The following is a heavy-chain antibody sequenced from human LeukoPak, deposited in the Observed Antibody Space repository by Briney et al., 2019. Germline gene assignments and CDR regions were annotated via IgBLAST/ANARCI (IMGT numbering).Heavy chain of an antibody. CDR1: GFTFSSYS. V-gene: IGHV3-21*01. J-gene: IGHJ4*02. CDR3: ARAVTYYDSSGYFY. D-gene: IGHD3-22*01. CDR2: ISSSSSYI. Sequence: GGSLRLSCAASGFTFSSYSMNWVRQAPGKGLEWVSSISSSSSYIYYADSVKGRFTISRGNAKNSLYLQMNSLRAEDTAVYYCARAVTYYDSSGYFYWGQGTLVTVSS.